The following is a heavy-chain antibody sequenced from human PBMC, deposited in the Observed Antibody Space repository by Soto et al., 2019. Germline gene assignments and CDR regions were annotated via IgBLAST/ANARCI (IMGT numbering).Heavy chain of an antibody. CDR2: ISGSGGST. D-gene: IGHD3-22*01. CDR1: GFTFSSYA. V-gene: IGHV3-23*01. CDR3: AKEKYYYDSSGYYFDY. J-gene: IGHJ4*02. Sequence: GGSLRLSCAASGFTFSSYAMSWVRQAPGKGLEWVSAISGSGGSTYYADSVKGRFTISRDNSKNTLYLQMNSLRDEDTAIYYCAKEKYYYDSSGYYFDYWGQGTLVTVPS.